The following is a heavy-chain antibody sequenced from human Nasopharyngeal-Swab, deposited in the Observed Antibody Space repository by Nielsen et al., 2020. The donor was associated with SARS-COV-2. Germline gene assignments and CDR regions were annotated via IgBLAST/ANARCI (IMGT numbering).Heavy chain of an antibody. CDR3: ARGVYDSCGYYGFDY. CDR1: GGSISTGGYY. J-gene: IGHJ4*02. Sequence: LRLSCTVSGGSISTGGYYWTWIRQHPGKGLEWLGYISDTGSAYYNPSLESRLLISVDKSANQFSLKLSSVTAADTAVYYCARGVYDSCGYYGFDYWGQGTLVPVSS. D-gene: IGHD3-22*01. CDR2: ISDTGSA. V-gene: IGHV4-31*03.